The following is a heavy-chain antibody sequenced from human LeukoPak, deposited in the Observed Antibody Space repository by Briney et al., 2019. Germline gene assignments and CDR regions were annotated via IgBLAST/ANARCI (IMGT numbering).Heavy chain of an antibody. CDR1: GYTFTSYA. D-gene: IGHD3-9*01. V-gene: IGHV1-3*01. Sequence: GASVKVSCKASGYTFTSYAMHWVRQAPGQRLEWMGWINAGNGNTKYSQKFQGRVTITRDTSASTAYMELSSLRSEDTAVYYCAKDDRYFDWFSRIDYWGQGTLVTVSS. CDR2: INAGNGNT. CDR3: AKDDRYFDWFSRIDY. J-gene: IGHJ4*02.